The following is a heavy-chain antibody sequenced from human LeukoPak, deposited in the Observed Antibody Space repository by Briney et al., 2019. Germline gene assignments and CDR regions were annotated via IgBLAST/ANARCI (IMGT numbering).Heavy chain of an antibody. CDR3: ARTDFWSSYMDF. CDR1: GGSISSVNYY. D-gene: IGHD3-3*01. CDR2: IYTSGST. Sequence: SQTLSLTCTVSGGSISSVNYYWSWIRQPAGKGLEWIGRIYTSGSTNYNPSLKSRVTISVDTSKNQFSLELTSVTAADTAVYYCARTDFWSSYMDFWGQGTLVTVSS. V-gene: IGHV4-61*02. J-gene: IGHJ4*02.